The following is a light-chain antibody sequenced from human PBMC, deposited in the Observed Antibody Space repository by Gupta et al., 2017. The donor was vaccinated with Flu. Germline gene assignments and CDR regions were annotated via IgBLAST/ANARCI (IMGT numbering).Light chain of an antibody. CDR2: DAT. CDR3: QQRSTLPA. Sequence: EIVLTQSPATLSFSPGERATLSCRASRSLTTYLAWYQQKPGQAPRLVIYDATNRATGIPDRFRGSGEGRDFTLTSSRREHEDFALYYGQQRSTLPAFGQGTLVEIK. J-gene: IGKJ5*01. V-gene: IGKV3-11*02. CDR1: RSLTTY.